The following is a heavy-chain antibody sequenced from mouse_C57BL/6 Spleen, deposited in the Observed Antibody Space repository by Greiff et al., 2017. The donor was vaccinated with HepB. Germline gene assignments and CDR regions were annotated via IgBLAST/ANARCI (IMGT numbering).Heavy chain of an antibody. CDR3: PRRGLYGSSHWYFDV. J-gene: IGHJ1*03. D-gene: IGHD1-1*01. V-gene: IGHV1-72*01. CDR2: IDPNSGGT. CDR1: GYTFTSYW. Sequence: VQLQQPGAELVKPGASVKLSCKASGYTFTSYWMHWVKQRPGRGLEWIGRIDPNSGGTKYNEKFKSKATLTVDKPSSTAYMQLSSLTSEDSAVYYCPRRGLYGSSHWYFDVWGTGTTVTVSS.